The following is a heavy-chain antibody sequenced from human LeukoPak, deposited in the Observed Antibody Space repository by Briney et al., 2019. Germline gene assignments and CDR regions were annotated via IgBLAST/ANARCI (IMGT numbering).Heavy chain of an antibody. CDR3: ARDQGGYSSSLFFDS. V-gene: IGHV4-59*01. CDR1: GGSISTYY. J-gene: IGHJ4*02. CDR2: IYYSGST. D-gene: IGHD2-15*01. Sequence: SETLSLTCTVSGGSISTYYWSWIRQPPGEGLEWIGYIYYSGSTNYNPSLKSRVIISVDTSKNQFSLNLSSVTAADTAAYYCARDQGGYSSSLFFDSWGQGTLVTVSS.